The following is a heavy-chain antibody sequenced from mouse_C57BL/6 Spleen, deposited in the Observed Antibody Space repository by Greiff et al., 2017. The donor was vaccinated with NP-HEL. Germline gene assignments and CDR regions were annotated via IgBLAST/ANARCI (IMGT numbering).Heavy chain of an antibody. J-gene: IGHJ1*03. CDR2: IHPNSGST. CDR3: APREFITTVRGYYEV. V-gene: IGHV1-64*01. D-gene: IGHD1-1*01. Sequence: VQLQQPGAELVKPGASVKLSCKASGYTFTSYWMHWVKQRPGQGLEWIGMIHPNSGSTNYNEKFKSKATLTVDKSSSTAYMQLSSLTSEDSAVYYCAPREFITTVRGYYEVWGTGTTVTVSS. CDR1: GYTFTSYW.